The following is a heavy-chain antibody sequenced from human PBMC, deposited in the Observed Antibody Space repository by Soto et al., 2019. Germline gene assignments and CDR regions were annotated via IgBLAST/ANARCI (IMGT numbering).Heavy chain of an antibody. V-gene: IGHV3-13*01. CDR2: TGTTGDT. D-gene: IGHD2-15*01. CDR3: ARDQRAAGGSWFFDL. CDR1: GFTFSSHD. J-gene: IGHJ2*01. Sequence: EVQLVESGGGLVQPGGSLRLSCVASGFTFSSHDMHWVRQVPGKGLEWVSGTGTTGDTYYPGSVKGRFIISREDAKNSLYLQMNTLRAGDTAVYYCARDQRAAGGSWFFDLWGRGTLVTVSS.